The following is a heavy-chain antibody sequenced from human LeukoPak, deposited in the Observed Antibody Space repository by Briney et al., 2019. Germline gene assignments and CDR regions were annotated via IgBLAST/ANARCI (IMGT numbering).Heavy chain of an antibody. J-gene: IGHJ5*02. CDR1: GFTFSNAW. V-gene: IGHV3-15*01. Sequence: GGSLRLSCAASGFTFSNAWMRWVRQAPGKGLEWVGRIKSKTDGGTTDYAAPVKGRFTISRDDSKNTLYLQMNSLKTEDTAVYYCTTDIGHLFCSSTSCYVGIPWGQGTLVTVSS. D-gene: IGHD2-2*01. CDR3: TTDIGHLFCSSTSCYVGIP. CDR2: IKSKTDGGTT.